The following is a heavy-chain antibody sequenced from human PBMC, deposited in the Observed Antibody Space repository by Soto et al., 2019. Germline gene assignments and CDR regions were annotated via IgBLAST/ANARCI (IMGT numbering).Heavy chain of an antibody. CDR2: INPSGGST. D-gene: IGHD3-3*01. J-gene: IGHJ6*03. Sequence: ASVKVSCKASGYTFTSYYMHWVRQAPGQGLEWMGIINPSGGSTSYAQKFQGRVTMTRDTSTSTVYMELSSLRSEDTAVYYCARSTTVRITIFGVVPYYYMDVWGKGTTVTVSS. CDR1: GYTFTSYY. CDR3: ARSTTVRITIFGVVPYYYMDV. V-gene: IGHV1-46*03.